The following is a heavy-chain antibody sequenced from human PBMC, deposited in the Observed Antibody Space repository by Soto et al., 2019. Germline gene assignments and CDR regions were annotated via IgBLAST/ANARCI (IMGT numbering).Heavy chain of an antibody. Sequence: SETLSLTCTVSGGSISSYYWSCIRQPPWKGLEWIVYIYYSGSTNYNPSLKSRVTISVDTSKNHFSLKLSSVTAADTAVYYCAREWSGYLFDYWGQGTLVTVCS. V-gene: IGHV4-59*01. CDR2: IYYSGST. D-gene: IGHD3-3*01. CDR1: GGSISSYY. J-gene: IGHJ4*02. CDR3: AREWSGYLFDY.